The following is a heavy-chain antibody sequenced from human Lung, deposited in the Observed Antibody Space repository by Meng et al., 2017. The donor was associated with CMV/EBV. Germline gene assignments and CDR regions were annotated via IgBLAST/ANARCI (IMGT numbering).Heavy chain of an antibody. D-gene: IGHD3-3*01. CDR3: ARCYDFWSGYYSQDHYYYYGMYV. Sequence: SVXVSXXASGYTFTSYDINWVRQATGQGLEWMGWMNPNSGNTGYAQKFQGRVTMTRNTSISTAYMELSSLRSEDTAVYYCARCYDFWSGYYSQDHYYYYGMYVWGREXTVTVSS. V-gene: IGHV1-8*01. J-gene: IGHJ6*02. CDR2: MNPNSGNT. CDR1: GYTFTSYD.